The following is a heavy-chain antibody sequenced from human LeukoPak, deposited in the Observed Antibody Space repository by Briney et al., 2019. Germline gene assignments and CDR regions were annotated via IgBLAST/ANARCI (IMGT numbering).Heavy chain of an antibody. CDR3: ARAGGSSSSWGYYSDY. J-gene: IGHJ4*02. V-gene: IGHV4-4*02. CDR2: ILHSVST. CDR1: GGSIDSPNW. D-gene: IGHD6-13*01. Sequence: SGTLSLTCTVSGGSIDSPNWWSWVRQPPGKGLEWIGEILHSVSTKYNPSLKSRVTISVDKSKNQFSLKMSSVTAADTAVYYCARAGGSSSSWGYYSDYWGQGTLVTVSS.